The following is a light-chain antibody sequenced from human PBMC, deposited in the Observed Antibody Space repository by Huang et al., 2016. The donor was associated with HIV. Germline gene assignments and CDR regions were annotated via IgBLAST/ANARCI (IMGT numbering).Light chain of an antibody. V-gene: IGKV3-20*01. CDR2: GAS. J-gene: IGKJ4*01. Sequence: IALTQSPDTLSLSPGQGATLSCKASQIVNSDYLAWYQPKLGQAPRLLIYGASNGATGIPERFSGRGSGTDFTLTISRLEREDFAVYYCQQYGSALQEVTFGGGTKVEI. CDR1: QIVNSDY. CDR3: QQYGSALQEVT.